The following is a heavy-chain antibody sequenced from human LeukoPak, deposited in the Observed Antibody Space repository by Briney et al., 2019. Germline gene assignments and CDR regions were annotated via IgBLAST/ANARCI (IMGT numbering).Heavy chain of an antibody. CDR1: GFTFSSYS. CDR3: ASDSSGWYYFDY. J-gene: IGHJ4*02. CDR2: ISSSSSYI. Sequence: GGSLRLSCAASGFTFSSYSMNWVRQAPGKGLEWVSSISSSSSYIYYADSVKGRFTISRDNAKNSLYLQMNSLRAEDTAVYYCASDSSGWYYFDYWGQETLVTVSS. D-gene: IGHD6-19*01. V-gene: IGHV3-21*01.